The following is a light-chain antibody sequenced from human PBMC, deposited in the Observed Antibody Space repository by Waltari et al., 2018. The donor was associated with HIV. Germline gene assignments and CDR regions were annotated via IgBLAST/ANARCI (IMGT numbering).Light chain of an antibody. CDR1: WGSGSN. CDR3: QQYNDWLSWT. V-gene: IGKV3-15*01. Sequence: EIVMTQSPATLSVSPGQRATVSCWARWGSGSNLAWNQQRPGQAPRLLDDDASTRVAGIPARFSASGFATEFTLTISSLQSEDFAVYYCQQYNDWLSWTFGQGTKVEMK. J-gene: IGKJ1*01. CDR2: DAS.